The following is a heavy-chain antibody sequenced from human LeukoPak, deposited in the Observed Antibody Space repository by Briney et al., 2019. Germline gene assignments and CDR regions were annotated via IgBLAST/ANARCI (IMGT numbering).Heavy chain of an antibody. J-gene: IGHJ4*02. CDR3: ARVSGSCLDY. V-gene: IGHV4-61*02. CDR1: GGSISSGSYD. D-gene: IGHD1-26*01. CDR2: IYTSGST. Sequence: PSQTLSLTCTVSGGSISSGSYDWSWIRQPAGKGLEWIGRIYTSGSTNYNPSLKSRVTISVDTSKNQFSLKLSSVTAADTAVYYCARVSGSCLDYWGQGTLVTVSS.